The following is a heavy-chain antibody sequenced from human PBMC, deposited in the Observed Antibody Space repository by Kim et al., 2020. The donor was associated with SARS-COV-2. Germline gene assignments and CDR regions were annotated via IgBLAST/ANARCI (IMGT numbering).Heavy chain of an antibody. CDR2: ISSSSSYI. Sequence: GGSLRLSCAASGFTFSSYSMNWVRQAPGKGLEWVSSISSSSSYIYYADSVKCRFTISRDNAKNSLYLQMNSLRAEDTAVYYCARDQRRYSSGWDSADLDYWGQGTLVTVSS. D-gene: IGHD6-19*01. CDR1: GFTFSSYS. CDR3: ARDQRRYSSGWDSADLDY. V-gene: IGHV3-21*01. J-gene: IGHJ4*02.